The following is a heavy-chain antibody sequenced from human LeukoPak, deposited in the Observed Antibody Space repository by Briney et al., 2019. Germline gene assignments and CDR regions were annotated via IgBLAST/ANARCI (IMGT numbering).Heavy chain of an antibody. CDR3: ARDGTFDI. V-gene: IGHV1-2*02. J-gene: IGHJ3*02. CDR2: INPDSGVT. CDR1: GYTFTDYY. Sequence: ASVKVSCKASGYTFTDYYMHWVRQAPGQGLEWMGWINPDSGVTNYPQKFQGRVTMTRATSSSTAYMELIRLRSDDTAVYYCARDGTFDIWGQGTMVTVSS. D-gene: IGHD2-15*01.